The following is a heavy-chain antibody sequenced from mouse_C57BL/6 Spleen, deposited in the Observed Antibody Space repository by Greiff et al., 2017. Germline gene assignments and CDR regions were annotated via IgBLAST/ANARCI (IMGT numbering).Heavy chain of an antibody. CDR3: ARSTDWYFDV. Sequence: VQLQQSGPVLVKPGASVKMSCKASGYTFTDYYMNWVKQSHGKSLEWIGVINPYNGGTSYNQKFKGKATLTVDKSSSTAYMELNSLTSEDSAVYYYARSTDWYFDVWGTGTTVTVSS. CDR1: GYTFTDYY. J-gene: IGHJ1*03. V-gene: IGHV1-19*01. CDR2: INPYNGGT.